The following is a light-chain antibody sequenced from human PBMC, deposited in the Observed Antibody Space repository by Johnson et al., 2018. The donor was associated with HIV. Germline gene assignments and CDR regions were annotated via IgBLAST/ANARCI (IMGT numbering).Light chain of an antibody. CDR2: EDN. Sequence: QSVLTQPPSVSAAPGQKVTISCSGSSSNIGNNYVSWYQQLPGTAPKLLIYEDNKRPSGIPDRFSGSKSGTSATLGITGLQTGDEADYYCATWDNSLKTGVVVGAGTKVTVL. V-gene: IGLV1-51*02. CDR1: SSNIGNNY. J-gene: IGLJ1*01. CDR3: ATWDNSLKTGVV.